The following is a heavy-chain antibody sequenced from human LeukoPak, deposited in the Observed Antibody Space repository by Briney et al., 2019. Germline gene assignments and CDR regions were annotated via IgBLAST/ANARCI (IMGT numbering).Heavy chain of an antibody. J-gene: IGHJ4*02. D-gene: IGHD2-2*03. CDR1: GYTFTGYY. V-gene: IGHV1-2*02. CDR3: ALGKNFGYHYFDF. CDR2: INPNSGGT. Sequence: ASVKVSCKASGYTFTGYYIHWVRQAPGQGLEWMGWINPNSGGTNYAQKFQGRVTMTRDTSISTAYMELSRLRSDDTAVYYCALGKNFGYHYFDFWGQGALVTVSS.